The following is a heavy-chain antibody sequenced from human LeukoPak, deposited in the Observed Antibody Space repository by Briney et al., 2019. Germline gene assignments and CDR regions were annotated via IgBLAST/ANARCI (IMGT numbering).Heavy chain of an antibody. V-gene: IGHV3-21*01. Sequence: WGSLRLSCAASALTFSSYSINWVRQAPGKGLEWVSSISSRSSYIYYADSVKGRFTISRDNAKNSLYLQMNSLRAEDTAVYYCARDMQWLLLDYWGQGSLVTV. CDR3: ARDMQWLLLDY. CDR1: ALTFSSYS. CDR2: ISSRSSYI. D-gene: IGHD6-19*01. J-gene: IGHJ4*02.